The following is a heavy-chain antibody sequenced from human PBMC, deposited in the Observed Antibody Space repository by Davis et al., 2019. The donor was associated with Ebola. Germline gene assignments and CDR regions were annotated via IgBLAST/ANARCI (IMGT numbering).Heavy chain of an antibody. D-gene: IGHD6-13*01. Sequence: AASVPVSCKASRGTFSSYAISWVRQAPGQGLEWMGRIIPILGIANYAQKFQGRVTITADKSTSTAYMELSSLRSEDTAVYYCAREPPRLYSSSSAINWFDPWGQGTLVTVSS. J-gene: IGHJ5*02. CDR3: AREPPRLYSSSSAINWFDP. V-gene: IGHV1-69*04. CDR1: RGTFSSYA. CDR2: IIPILGIA.